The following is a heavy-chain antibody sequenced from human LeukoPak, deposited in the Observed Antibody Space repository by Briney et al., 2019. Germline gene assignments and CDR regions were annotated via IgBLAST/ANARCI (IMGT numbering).Heavy chain of an antibody. V-gene: IGHV3-11*01. J-gene: IGHJ6*02. CDR2: ISSSGSTI. CDR1: GITLSDYY. D-gene: IGHD1-26*01. CDR3: ARVSSGELPYYYYYGMDV. Sequence: GGSLRLSCAASGITLSDYYMNWIRQALGKGLEWVSYISSSGSTIYYADSVKGRFTISRDNAKNSLYLQMNSLRAEDTAVYYCARVSSGELPYYYYYGMDVWGQGTTVTVSS.